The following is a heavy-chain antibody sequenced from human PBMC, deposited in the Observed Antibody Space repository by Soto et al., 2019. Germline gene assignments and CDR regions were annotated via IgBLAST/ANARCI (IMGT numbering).Heavy chain of an antibody. Sequence: PXGSLRLSGAASGXAFSNYAMSWVRQAPGKGLELVSTISASGIMTYYTDSVKGRLTISRENSKNTLSLKMSRMRAEDTAVYFCAKQYNWNPDDPWGQGTLVPVSS. CDR3: AKQYNWNPDDP. CDR1: GXAFSNYA. D-gene: IGHD1-20*01. V-gene: IGHV3-23*01. CDR2: ISASGIMT. J-gene: IGHJ5*02.